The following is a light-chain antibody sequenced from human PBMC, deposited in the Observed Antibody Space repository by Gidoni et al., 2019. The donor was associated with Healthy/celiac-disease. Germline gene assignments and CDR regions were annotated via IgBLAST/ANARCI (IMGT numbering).Light chain of an antibody. J-gene: IGLJ3*02. CDR2: SNN. CDR1: SSNIGSNT. Sequence: SVLPQPPSASGTPGQRVTISCSGSSSNIGSNTVNWYQQLPGTAPTLLIYSNNQRPSGVPDRFSGSKSGTSASLAISGLQSEGEADYYCAAWDDSLNAWVFGGGTKLTVL. CDR3: AAWDDSLNAWV. V-gene: IGLV1-44*01.